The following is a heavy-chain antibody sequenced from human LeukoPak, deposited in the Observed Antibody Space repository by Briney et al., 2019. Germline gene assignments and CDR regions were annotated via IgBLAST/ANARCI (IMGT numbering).Heavy chain of an antibody. CDR3: AKRGVVIRVILVGFHKEAYYFDS. J-gene: IGHJ4*02. V-gene: IGHV3-23*01. D-gene: IGHD3-22*01. CDR2: ISGSGGST. Sequence: GGSLRLSCAVSGVTLSNYGMTWVRQAPGKGLEWVAGISGSGGSTNYADSVKGRFTISRDNPKNTLYLQMNSLRAEDTAVYFCAKRGVVIRVILVGFHKEAYYFDSWGQGALVTVSS. CDR1: GVTLSNYG.